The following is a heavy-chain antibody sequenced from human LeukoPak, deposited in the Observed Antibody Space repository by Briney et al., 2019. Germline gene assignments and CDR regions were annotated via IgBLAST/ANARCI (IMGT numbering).Heavy chain of an antibody. CDR1: GGSISSSSYY. CDR3: AGDYDSSGWYRY. J-gene: IGHJ4*02. CDR2: IYYSGST. Sequence: SETLSLTCTVSGGSISSSSYYWGWIRQPPGKGLEWIGSIYYSGSTYYNPSLKSRVTISVDTSKNQFSLKPSSVTAADTAVYYCAGDYDSSGWYRYWGQGTLVTVSS. D-gene: IGHD3-22*01. V-gene: IGHV4-39*01.